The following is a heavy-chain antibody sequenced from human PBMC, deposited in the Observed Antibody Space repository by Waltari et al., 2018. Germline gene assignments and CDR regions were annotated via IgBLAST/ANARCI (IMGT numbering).Heavy chain of an antibody. J-gene: IGHJ6*02. CDR2: IWYDGSNK. Sequence: QVQLVESGGGVVQPGRSLRLSCAASGFTFSSYGMHWVRQAPGKGLEWVAVIWYDGSNKYYADSVKGRFTISRDNSKNTLYLQMNSLRAEDTAVYYCAREGYQLLWTYYYYGMDVWGQGTTVTVSS. CDR3: AREGYQLLWTYYYYGMDV. CDR1: GFTFSSYG. V-gene: IGHV3-33*01. D-gene: IGHD2-2*01.